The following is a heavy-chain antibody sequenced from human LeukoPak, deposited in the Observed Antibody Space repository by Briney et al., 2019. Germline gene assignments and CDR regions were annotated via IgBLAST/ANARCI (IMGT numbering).Heavy chain of an antibody. CDR1: GLIVSDYE. Sequence: GGSLRLSCAASGLIVSDYEMSWVRQAPGKGLEWITYISSSGSTIFYSDSVKGRFTISRDNAKSSLHLQMNSLRAEDTAVYYCVRGGGRGDYNERYYFDYWGQGTLVTVSS. J-gene: IGHJ4*02. D-gene: IGHD3-22*01. CDR3: VRGGGRGDYNERYYFDY. V-gene: IGHV3-48*03. CDR2: ISSSGSTI.